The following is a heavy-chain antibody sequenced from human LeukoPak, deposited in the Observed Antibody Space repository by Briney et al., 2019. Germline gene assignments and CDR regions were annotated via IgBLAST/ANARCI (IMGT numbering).Heavy chain of an antibody. V-gene: IGHV4-4*07. CDR1: GASISSYY. Sequence: PSQTLSLTCSVSGASISSYYWTWIRQPAGKGLEWIGHIYTTGTTNYNPSIRSRVTMSVDTSKNQFFLRLTSVTAADTAVYYCARVYYSRFDPWGQGTLVTVSS. CDR2: IYTTGTT. D-gene: IGHD3-10*01. J-gene: IGHJ5*02. CDR3: ARVYYSRFDP.